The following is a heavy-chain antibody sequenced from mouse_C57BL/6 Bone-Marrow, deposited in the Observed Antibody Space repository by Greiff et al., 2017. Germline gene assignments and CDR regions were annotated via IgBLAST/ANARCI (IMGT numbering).Heavy chain of an antibody. CDR3: ARRSYWYFDV. CDR1: GYTFTDYY. CDR2: IYPGSGNT. V-gene: IGHV1-76*01. J-gene: IGHJ1*03. Sequence: VQLQESGAELVRPGASVKLSCKASGYTFTDYYINWVKQRPGQGLEWIARIYPGSGNTYYNEKFKGKATLTAEKSSSTAYMQLSSLTSEDSAVYFCARRSYWYFDVGGTGTTVTVSS.